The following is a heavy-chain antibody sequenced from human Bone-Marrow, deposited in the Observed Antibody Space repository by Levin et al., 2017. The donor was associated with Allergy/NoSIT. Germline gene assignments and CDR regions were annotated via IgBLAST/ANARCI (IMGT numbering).Heavy chain of an antibody. CDR1: GYSISSGYN. Sequence: GSLRLSCVVSGYSISSGYNWGWIRQSPGKGLEWIGSIYHSGSTYYNPSLKSRVTISVDTSKNQFSLKLSSVTAADTAVYYCARAGMITFGGSQFDYWGQGTLVTVSS. CDR3: ARAGMITFGGSQFDY. J-gene: IGHJ4*02. CDR2: IYHSGST. V-gene: IGHV4-38-2*01. D-gene: IGHD3-16*01.